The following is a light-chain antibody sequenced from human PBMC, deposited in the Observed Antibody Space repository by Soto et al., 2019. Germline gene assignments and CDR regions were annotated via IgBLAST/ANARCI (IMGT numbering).Light chain of an antibody. J-gene: IGKJ4*01. CDR1: QSVNSN. CDR3: LQYNNWPLT. V-gene: IGKV3-15*01. Sequence: EIAMTQSPATLSVSPGERATLSCRASQSVNSNLAWYQQKPGQAPRLLIYGASTRATGIPARFSGSGSGTEFTVTISSLQSEDFAVYYCLQYNNWPLTFGGGAKVEIK. CDR2: GAS.